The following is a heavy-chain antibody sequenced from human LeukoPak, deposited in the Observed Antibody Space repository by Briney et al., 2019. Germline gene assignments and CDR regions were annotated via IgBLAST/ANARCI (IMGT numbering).Heavy chain of an antibody. CDR1: GFIFSNYA. Sequence: PGGSLRFSCAASGFIFSNYAMSWVRQAPGKGLEWVSGINNSGDRRFYADSVKGRFTISRDNSKNTLYLQMNNLRAEDTAVYYCAKPLEKYTYGGNFDYWGQGILVTVSS. CDR2: INNSGDRR. D-gene: IGHD4-23*01. J-gene: IGHJ4*02. CDR3: AKPLEKYTYGGNFDY. V-gene: IGHV3-23*01.